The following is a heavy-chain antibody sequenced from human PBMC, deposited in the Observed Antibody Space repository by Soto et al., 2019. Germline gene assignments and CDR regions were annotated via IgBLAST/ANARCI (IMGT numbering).Heavy chain of an antibody. D-gene: IGHD2-15*01. Sequence: SETLSLTCTVSGGSVSAGSVSSGDYYWNWIRQPPGRGLEWLGYIYYIGSTNYNPSLKSRVTMSADTSKDQFSLKLNSVTAADTAVYYCARDAGGPYDHRGPGILVTVSS. CDR3: ARDAGGPYDH. CDR1: GGSVSAGSVSSGDYY. CDR2: IYYIGST. J-gene: IGHJ4*01. V-gene: IGHV4-61*08.